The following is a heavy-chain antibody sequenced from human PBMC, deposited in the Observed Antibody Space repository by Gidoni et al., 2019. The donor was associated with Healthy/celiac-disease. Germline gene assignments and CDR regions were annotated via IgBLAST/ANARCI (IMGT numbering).Heavy chain of an antibody. Sequence: QQLQESGPGLVKPSETLSLTCTVSSGSISSSSYYWGWRLRPPGKGLVWIGSIYYSGSTYYTPSLQSRFTISVDTSKNQFSLKLSSVTAADTAVYSCAIHLPQVLVPAAEYYYYYGMDVWGQGTTVTVSS. V-gene: IGHV4-39*01. CDR2: IYYSGST. CDR3: AIHLPQVLVPAAEYYYYYGMDV. D-gene: IGHD2-2*01. CDR1: SGSISSSSYY. J-gene: IGHJ6*02.